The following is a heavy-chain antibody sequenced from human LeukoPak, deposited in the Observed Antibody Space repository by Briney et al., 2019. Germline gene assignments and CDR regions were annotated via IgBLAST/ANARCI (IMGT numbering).Heavy chain of an antibody. CDR2: IYYSGST. D-gene: IGHD1-1*01. J-gene: IGHJ4*02. Sequence: PSETLSLTCTVSGGSISSYYWSWIRQPPGKGLEWIGYIYYSGSTNYNPSLKSRVTTSVDTSKNQFSLKLSSVTAADTAVYYCAATGTTSMFDYWGQGTLVTVSS. V-gene: IGHV4-59*01. CDR3: AATGTTSMFDY. CDR1: GGSISSYY.